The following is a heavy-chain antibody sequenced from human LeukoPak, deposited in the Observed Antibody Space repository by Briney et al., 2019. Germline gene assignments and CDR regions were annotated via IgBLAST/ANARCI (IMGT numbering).Heavy chain of an antibody. CDR3: AELGITMIGGV. D-gene: IGHD3-10*02. Sequence: GGSLRLSCAASGFTFSSYEMNCVRQAPGDWLEWVSYISSIGSTIYYADSVKGRFTTSRDNAKNSLYLQMNSLRAEDTAVYYCAELGITMIGGVWGKGTTVTISS. V-gene: IGHV3-48*03. J-gene: IGHJ6*04. CDR2: ISSIGSTI. CDR1: GFTFSSYE.